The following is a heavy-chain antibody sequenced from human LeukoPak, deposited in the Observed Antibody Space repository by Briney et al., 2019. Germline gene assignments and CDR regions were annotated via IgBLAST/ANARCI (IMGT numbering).Heavy chain of an antibody. CDR1: GTASLPKVLL. Sequence: SQTSHSPVPSPGTASLPKVLLGTGSGSPHREALSGWEGHTTGPSDDYAVSVKSRITINPDTSKNQFSLQLNSVTPDDTAVYYCARANWGEYFDHWGQGTLVTVSS. CDR2: HTTGPSD. V-gene: IGHV6-1*01. D-gene: IGHD7-27*01. J-gene: IGHJ4*02. CDR3: ARANWGEYFDH.